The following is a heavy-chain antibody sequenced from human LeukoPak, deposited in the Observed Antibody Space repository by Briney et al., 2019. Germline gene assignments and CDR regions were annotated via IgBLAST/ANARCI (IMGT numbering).Heavy chain of an antibody. J-gene: IGHJ4*02. CDR2: IIGGAGST. Sequence: GGSLRLSCAASGFSFSSHGMSWVRQAPGKGLEWVSGIIGGAGSTYHADSVRGRFTISRDNSKNTLYLQMNSLRAEDAAVYFCAKAPVTSCRGAYCYPFDSWGQGTLVTVSS. D-gene: IGHD2-21*01. V-gene: IGHV3-23*01. CDR3: AKAPVTSCRGAYCYPFDS. CDR1: GFSFSSHG.